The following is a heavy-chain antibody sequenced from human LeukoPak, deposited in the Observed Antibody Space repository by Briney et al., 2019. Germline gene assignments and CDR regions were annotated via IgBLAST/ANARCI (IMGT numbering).Heavy chain of an antibody. V-gene: IGHV3-48*04. CDR3: ARYRFVVGATDSFDM. D-gene: IGHD1-26*01. CDR1: GFTFSSYS. CDR2: ISSRSATI. J-gene: IGHJ3*02. Sequence: GGSLRLSCAASGFTFSSYSMNWVRQAPGKGLEWVSYISSRSATIHYADSVKGRFTISRDNAKNSLYLQMNSLRAEDTAVYYCARYRFVVGATDSFDMWGQGTTVTVSS.